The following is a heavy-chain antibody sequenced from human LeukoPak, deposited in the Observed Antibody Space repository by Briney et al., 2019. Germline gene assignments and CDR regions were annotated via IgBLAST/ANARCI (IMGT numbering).Heavy chain of an antibody. CDR2: IYPGDSDT. V-gene: IGHV5-51*01. J-gene: IGHJ6*02. CDR1: GYSFTSYW. Sequence: GESLKISCKGSGYSFTSYWIGWVRQMPGKGLEWMGIIYPGDSDTRYSPSFQGQVTISADKSISTAYLQWSSLKASDTAMYYCARPGYGDYQGDYYGMDVWGQGTTVTVSS. CDR3: ARPGYGDYQGDYYGMDV. D-gene: IGHD4-17*01.